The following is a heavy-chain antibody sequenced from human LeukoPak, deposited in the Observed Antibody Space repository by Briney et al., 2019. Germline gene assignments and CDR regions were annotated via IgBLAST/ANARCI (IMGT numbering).Heavy chain of an antibody. Sequence: PSGTLSLTCTVSGGSISSSSYYWGWIRQPPGKGLEWIGSIYYSGSTYYNPSLKSRVTISVDTSKNQFSLKLSSVTAADTAVYYCAGSRLGVFDYWGQGTLVTVSS. CDR3: AGSRLGVFDY. V-gene: IGHV4-39*01. J-gene: IGHJ4*02. CDR2: IYYSGST. D-gene: IGHD3-16*01. CDR1: GGSISSSSYY.